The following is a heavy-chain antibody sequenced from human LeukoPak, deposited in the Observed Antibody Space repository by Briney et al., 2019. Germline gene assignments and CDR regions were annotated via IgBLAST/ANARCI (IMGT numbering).Heavy chain of an antibody. CDR3: ARDRYGDYFDY. Sequence: GGSLRLSCAASGFTFSSYWMGWVRQAPGKGLEWVANIKQDGGEKYYVDSVKGRFTISRDNAKNSLYLQMNSLRAEDTAVYYCARDRYGDYFDYWGQGTLVTVSS. CDR2: IKQDGGEK. J-gene: IGHJ4*02. V-gene: IGHV3-7*01. D-gene: IGHD4/OR15-4a*01. CDR1: GFTFSSYW.